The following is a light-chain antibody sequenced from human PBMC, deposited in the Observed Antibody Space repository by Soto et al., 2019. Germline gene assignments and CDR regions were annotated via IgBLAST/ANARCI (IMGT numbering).Light chain of an antibody. Sequence: DIQMTQSPSSLSASVGDGVTITCRASQSISSYVSWYQQKPGKAPKLLIYTASTLQSGVPSRFSGSGSGTEFTLTISSLQPEDFATYYCLQHNPYPWTFGQGTNVDI. J-gene: IGKJ1*01. V-gene: IGKV1-17*01. CDR1: QSISSY. CDR3: LQHNPYPWT. CDR2: TAS.